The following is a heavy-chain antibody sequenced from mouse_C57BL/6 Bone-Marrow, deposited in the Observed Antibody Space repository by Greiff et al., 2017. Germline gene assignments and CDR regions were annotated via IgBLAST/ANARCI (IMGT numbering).Heavy chain of an antibody. CDR1: GFTFSDFY. CDR3: ALVTTGYYAMDY. V-gene: IGHV7-1*01. Sequence: EVKLVESGGGLVQSGRSLRLSCATSGFTFSDFYMEWVRQAPGKGLEWIAASRNKANDYTTEYSASVKGRFIVSRDTSQSILYLQMNALRAEDTAIYYCALVTTGYYAMDYWGQGTSVTVSS. J-gene: IGHJ4*01. CDR2: SRNKANDYTT. D-gene: IGHD2-2*01.